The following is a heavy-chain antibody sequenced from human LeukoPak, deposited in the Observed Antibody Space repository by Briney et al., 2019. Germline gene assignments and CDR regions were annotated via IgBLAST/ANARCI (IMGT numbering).Heavy chain of an antibody. Sequence: GGSLRLSCAASGFTFSSYAMSWVRQAPGKGLEWVSAISGSGGSTYYADSVKGRFTISRDNSKNTLYLRMNSLRAEDTAVYYCARGGSRYSSGWPTDYWGQGTLVTVSS. J-gene: IGHJ4*02. CDR1: GFTFSSYA. CDR3: ARGGSRYSSGWPTDY. D-gene: IGHD6-19*01. CDR2: ISGSGGST. V-gene: IGHV3-23*01.